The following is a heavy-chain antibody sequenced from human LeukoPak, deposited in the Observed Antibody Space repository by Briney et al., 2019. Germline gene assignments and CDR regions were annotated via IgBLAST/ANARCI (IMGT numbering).Heavy chain of an antibody. D-gene: IGHD3-10*01. CDR3: ARDRSAVLLWFGERNRRTNFDY. J-gene: IGHJ4*02. Sequence: ASVKVSCKASGYTFTGYYMYWVRQAPGQGLEWMGWINPNSGGTNYAQKFQGRVTMTRDTSISTAYMELRSLRSDDTAVYYCARDRSAVLLWFGERNRRTNFDYWGQGTLVTVSS. V-gene: IGHV1-2*02. CDR2: INPNSGGT. CDR1: GYTFTGYY.